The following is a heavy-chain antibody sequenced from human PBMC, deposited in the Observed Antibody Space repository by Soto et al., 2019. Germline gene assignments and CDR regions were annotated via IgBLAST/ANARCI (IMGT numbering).Heavy chain of an antibody. V-gene: IGHV4-30-4*01. Sequence: QVQLQESGPGLVKPSQTLSFTCTVSGGSISSGDYYWSWIRQPPGKGLEWIGYIYYSGSTYYNPSLKSRVTISVDTSKNQFSLKLSSVTAADTAVYYCARAYDFWSGYYTGPNFDYWGQGTLVTVSS. CDR3: ARAYDFWSGYYTGPNFDY. CDR2: IYYSGST. CDR1: GGSISSGDYY. J-gene: IGHJ4*02. D-gene: IGHD3-3*01.